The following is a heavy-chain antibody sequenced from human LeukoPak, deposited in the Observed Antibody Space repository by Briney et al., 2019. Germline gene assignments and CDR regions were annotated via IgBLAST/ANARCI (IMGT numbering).Heavy chain of an antibody. CDR1: GFTFSDYP. D-gene: IGHD5-24*01. J-gene: IGHJ3*01. Sequence: GGSLRLSCSASGFTFSDYPMHWVRQAPGKGLESDSTISSNGGNTHYADSVKGRFTISRDNSKNTLYLQMSSLRAEDTALYYCVKDLDDYPPSDAFDLWGQGTMVTVSS. CDR2: ISSNGGNT. V-gene: IGHV3-64D*06. CDR3: VKDLDDYPPSDAFDL.